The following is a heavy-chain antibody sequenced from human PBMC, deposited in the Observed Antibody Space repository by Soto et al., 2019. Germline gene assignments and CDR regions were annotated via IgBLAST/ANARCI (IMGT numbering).Heavy chain of an antibody. J-gene: IGHJ5*02. Sequence: QVPLQQSGPGLVKPSQTLSLTCAISGDSVSSNSAAWNWIRQSPSRGLEWLGRTYYRSKWYNDYAVAVKSRITINPDTSKNQFSLQLNSVTPEDTAVYYCARERGDGYCSGGSCDWFDPWGQGTLVTVSS. D-gene: IGHD2-15*01. CDR1: GDSVSSNSAA. CDR2: TYYRSKWYN. CDR3: ARERGDGYCSGGSCDWFDP. V-gene: IGHV6-1*01.